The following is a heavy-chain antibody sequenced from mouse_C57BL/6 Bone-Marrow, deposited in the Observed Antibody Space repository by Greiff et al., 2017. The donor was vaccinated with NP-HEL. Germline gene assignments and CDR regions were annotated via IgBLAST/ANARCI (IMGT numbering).Heavy chain of an antibody. J-gene: IGHJ1*03. CDR3: ARRAPYYYGSSYGYFDV. CDR2: INPGSGGT. V-gene: IGHV1-54*01. CDR1: GYAFTNYL. Sequence: VQLQQSGAELVRPGTSVKVSCKASGYAFTNYLIEWVKQRPGQGLEWIGVINPGSGGTNYNEKFKGKATLTADKSSSTAYMQLSSLTSEDSAVYFCARRAPYYYGSSYGYFDVWGTGTTVTVSS. D-gene: IGHD1-1*01.